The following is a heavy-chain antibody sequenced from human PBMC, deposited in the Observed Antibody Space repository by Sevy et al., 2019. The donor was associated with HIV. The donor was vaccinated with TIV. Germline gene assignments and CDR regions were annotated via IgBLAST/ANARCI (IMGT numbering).Heavy chain of an antibody. Sequence: GGSLRLSCAASGFTFSRYGLHWVRQAPGKGLEWVAFIRDDGSDKYYADAVKGRLTISRDNSKNTLYLQMDSLRPEDTAVYHCAKLGGFGQQPERSVDSWGQGTPVTVSS. D-gene: IGHD6-13*01. V-gene: IGHV3-30*02. CDR3: AKLGGFGQQPERSVDS. CDR1: GFTFSRYG. J-gene: IGHJ4*02. CDR2: IRDDGSDK.